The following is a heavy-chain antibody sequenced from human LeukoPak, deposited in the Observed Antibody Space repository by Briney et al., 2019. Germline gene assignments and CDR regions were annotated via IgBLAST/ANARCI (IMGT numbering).Heavy chain of an antibody. D-gene: IGHD2-2*01. Sequence: ASVKVSCKASGYTFTSYDINWVRQATGQGLEWMGWMNPNSGNTGYAQKFQGRVTITRNTSISTAYMELSSLRSEDTAVYYCARAKKLRYCSSTSCYGRAFDIWGQGTMVTVSS. J-gene: IGHJ3*02. V-gene: IGHV1-8*03. CDR1: GYTFTSYD. CDR3: ARAKKLRYCSSTSCYGRAFDI. CDR2: MNPNSGNT.